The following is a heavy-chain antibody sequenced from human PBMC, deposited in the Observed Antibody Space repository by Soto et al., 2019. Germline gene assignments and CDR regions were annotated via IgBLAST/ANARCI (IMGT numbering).Heavy chain of an antibody. CDR3: ARRYGGNLDY. D-gene: IGHD1-26*01. CDR2: IYYSVST. Sequence: QVQLQESGPGLVKPSETLSLTCTVSGGSISNFYWSWIRQPPGKGLEWIGYIYYSVSTNYNPSPRSRVTISVDTSKNQFSLKLSSVTAADTAVYFCARRYGGNLDYWGQGTLVTVSS. J-gene: IGHJ4*02. V-gene: IGHV4-59*08. CDR1: GGSISNFY.